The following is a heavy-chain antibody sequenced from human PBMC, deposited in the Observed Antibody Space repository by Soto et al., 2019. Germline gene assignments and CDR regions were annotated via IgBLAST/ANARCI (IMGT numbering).Heavy chain of an antibody. J-gene: IGHJ4*02. CDR3: ATDCSSSSCFDN. CDR2: ISSSRSTI. V-gene: IGHV3-48*01. D-gene: IGHD2-2*01. CDR1: GFTFSSYS. Sequence: GGSLRLSCAASGFTFSSYSMNWVRQAPGKGLEWVSYISSSRSTIDYADSVKGRLTISRDNAKNSLYLQMNSLRAEDTAVYYCATDCSSSSCFDNWGQGTLVTVSS.